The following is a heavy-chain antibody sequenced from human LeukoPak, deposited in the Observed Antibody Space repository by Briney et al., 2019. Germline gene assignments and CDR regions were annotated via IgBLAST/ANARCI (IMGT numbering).Heavy chain of an antibody. CDR1: GGSISSYY. CDR2: IYTSGST. J-gene: IGHJ6*02. Sequence: PSETLSLTCTVSGGSISSYYWSWIRQPAGKGLEWSGRIYTSGSTNYNPSLKSRVTMSVDTSKNQFSLKLSSVTAADTAVYYCARDGVYERYYDFWSGYYSRYYYYGMVVWGQGTTVTVSS. D-gene: IGHD3-3*01. V-gene: IGHV4-4*07. CDR3: ARDGVYERYYDFWSGYYSRYYYYGMVV.